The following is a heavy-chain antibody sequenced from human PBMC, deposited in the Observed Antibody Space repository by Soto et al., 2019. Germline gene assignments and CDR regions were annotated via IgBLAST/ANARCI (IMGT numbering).Heavy chain of an antibody. Sequence: SGPPRVIPTQTLTLTCTSSGFSLRTRGAGVGWIRQPPGKAMDWLALIYWDDDKRYSPSLKSRLTITKDTSKNQVVLTMTNMDPVDTATYYCAHQSGYYSPYTYYYYYYMDVWGKGTTVTVSS. CDR2: IYWDDDK. V-gene: IGHV2-5*02. CDR1: GFSLRTRGAG. J-gene: IGHJ6*03. CDR3: AHQSGYYSPYTYYYYYYMDV. D-gene: IGHD3-3*01.